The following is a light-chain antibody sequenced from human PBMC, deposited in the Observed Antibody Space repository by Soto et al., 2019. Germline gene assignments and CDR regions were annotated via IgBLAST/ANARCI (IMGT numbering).Light chain of an antibody. CDR2: AAS. Sequence: DIQMTQSPASLSASVGDRVTVTCRASQNIGTYLNGYQQQPGKAPKLLIYAASTLQSGVPSRFSGSGSGTYFTLTISSLQPEDFATYYCQQRSGIPYTLGHGTKAAIK. J-gene: IGKJ2*01. CDR1: QNIGTY. CDR3: QQRSGIPYT. V-gene: IGKV1-39*01.